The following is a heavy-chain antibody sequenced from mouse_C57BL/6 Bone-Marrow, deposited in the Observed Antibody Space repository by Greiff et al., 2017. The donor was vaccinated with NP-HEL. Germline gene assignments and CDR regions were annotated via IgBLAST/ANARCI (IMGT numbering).Heavy chain of an antibody. Sequence: QVQLQQSGAELVRPGASVTLSCKASGYTFTDYEMHWVKQTPVHGLEWIGAIDPETGGTAYNQKFKGKAILTADKSSSTAYMELRSLTSEDSAVYYCTRWAYYGSSLWYFDVWGTGTTVTVSS. CDR3: TRWAYYGSSLWYFDV. V-gene: IGHV1-15*01. J-gene: IGHJ1*03. CDR2: IDPETGGT. CDR1: GYTFTDYE. D-gene: IGHD1-1*01.